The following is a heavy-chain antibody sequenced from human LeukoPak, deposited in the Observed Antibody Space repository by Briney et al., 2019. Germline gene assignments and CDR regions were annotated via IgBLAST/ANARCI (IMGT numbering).Heavy chain of an antibody. Sequence: PGGSLRLSCAASGFTFGTYWMSWVRQAPGKGLEWVASIKQDGSEKYYVDSVKGRFTISRDNAKNSLYLQMNSLRAEDTAVYYCARDESYGGSYYFDYWGQGTLVTVSS. CDR1: GFTFGTYW. CDR3: ARDESYGGSYYFDY. D-gene: IGHD4-23*01. CDR2: IKQDGSEK. V-gene: IGHV3-7*01. J-gene: IGHJ4*02.